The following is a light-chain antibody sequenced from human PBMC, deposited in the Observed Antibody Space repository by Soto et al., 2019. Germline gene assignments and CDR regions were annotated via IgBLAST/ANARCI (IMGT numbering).Light chain of an antibody. CDR2: GNS. Sequence: QSVLTQPPSVSGAPGQRVTIVCTGSSSNIGADYDVHWYQQLPGTAPKLLIYGNSNRPSGVPDRFSGSKSGTSASLAITGLQNEDETDYYCQSYDSSLSGWVFGGGTKLTVL. J-gene: IGLJ3*02. V-gene: IGLV1-40*01. CDR3: QSYDSSLSGWV. CDR1: SSNIGADYD.